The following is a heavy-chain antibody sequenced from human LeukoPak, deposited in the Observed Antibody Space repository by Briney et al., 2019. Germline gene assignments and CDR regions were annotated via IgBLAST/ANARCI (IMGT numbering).Heavy chain of an antibody. CDR1: GGTFSSYA. CDR2: ISTYNGNT. Sequence: ASVKVSCKASGGTFSSYAISWVRQAPGQGLEWMGWISTYNGNTNYAQKLQGRVTMTSATSTSTAYMELRSLRSDDTAVYYCAKLLDNYYHGMDVWGRGTTVTVSS. V-gene: IGHV1-18*01. D-gene: IGHD1-1*01. CDR3: AKLLDNYYHGMDV. J-gene: IGHJ6*02.